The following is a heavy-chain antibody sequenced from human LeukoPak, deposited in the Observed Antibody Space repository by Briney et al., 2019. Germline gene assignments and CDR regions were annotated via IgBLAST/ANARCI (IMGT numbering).Heavy chain of an antibody. V-gene: IGHV4-39*07. CDR1: GGSIRSSYYY. Sequence: SETLSLTCTVSGGSIRSSYYYWGWIRQPPGKGLEWIGSIYDSGSTNYNPSLKSRVTISVDTSKNQFSLKLSSVTAADTAVYYCARHLGISSWYLAGAFDIWGQGALVTVSS. D-gene: IGHD6-13*01. CDR2: IYDSGST. CDR3: ARHLGISSWYLAGAFDI. J-gene: IGHJ4*02.